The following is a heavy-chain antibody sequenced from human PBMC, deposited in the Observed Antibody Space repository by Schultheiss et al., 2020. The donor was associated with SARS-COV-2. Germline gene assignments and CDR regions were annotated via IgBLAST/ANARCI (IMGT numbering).Heavy chain of an antibody. CDR1: GGSISSYY. V-gene: IGHV4-59*08. CDR3: ASSYVDIVATMIFDY. J-gene: IGHJ4*02. CDR2: IYYSGST. Sequence: SETLSLTCTVSGGSISSYYWSWIRQPPGKGLEWIGYIYYSGSTYYNPSLKSRVTISVDTSKNQFSLKLSSVTAADTAVYYCASSYVDIVATMIFDYWGQGTLVTVSS. D-gene: IGHD5-12*01.